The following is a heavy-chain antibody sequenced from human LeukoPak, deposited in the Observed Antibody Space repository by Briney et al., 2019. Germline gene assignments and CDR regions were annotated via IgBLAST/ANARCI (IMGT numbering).Heavy chain of an antibody. CDR2: IYYTGNT. Sequence: SETLSLTCSVSGDSIIGYYWGWIRQPPGKGLEWIGNIYYTGNTYYNSSLKSRVTISLDTSKNQFSLKVISMTAADTAAYYCTESDGYGLIRICGRGTMVTVSS. J-gene: IGHJ3*02. V-gene: IGHV4-39*07. CDR1: GDSIIGYY. CDR3: TESDGYGLIRI. D-gene: IGHD3-10*01.